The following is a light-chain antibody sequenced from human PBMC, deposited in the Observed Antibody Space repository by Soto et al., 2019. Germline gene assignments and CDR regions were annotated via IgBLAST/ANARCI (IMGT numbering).Light chain of an antibody. Sequence: QSALTQPASVSGSPGQSITISCTGTSSDVGGYNYVSWYQQHPGRAPKLIIYEVSNRPSGVSNRFSGSKSGNTASLAISGLQAEDEADYYCSAYTTRNTLVVFGGGTKLTVL. CDR1: SSDVGGYNY. CDR2: EVS. V-gene: IGLV2-14*01. CDR3: SAYTTRNTLVV. J-gene: IGLJ2*01.